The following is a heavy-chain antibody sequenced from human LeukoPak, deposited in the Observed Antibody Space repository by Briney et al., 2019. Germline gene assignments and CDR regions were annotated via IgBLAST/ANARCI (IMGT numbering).Heavy chain of an antibody. D-gene: IGHD3-22*01. J-gene: IGHJ5*02. Sequence: ASVKVSCKASGYTFTSYYMHWVRQAPGQGLEWMGIINPSGGSTSYAQKFQGRVTMTRDMSTSTAYMELSSLRSEDTAVYYCARGDSSGYYHINWFDPWGQGTLVTVSS. V-gene: IGHV1-46*01. CDR1: GYTFTSYY. CDR3: ARGDSSGYYHINWFDP. CDR2: INPSGGST.